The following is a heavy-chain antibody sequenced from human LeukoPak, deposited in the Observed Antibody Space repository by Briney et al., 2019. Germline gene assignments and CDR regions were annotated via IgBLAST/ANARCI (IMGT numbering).Heavy chain of an antibody. V-gene: IGHV1-2*02. J-gene: IGHJ4*02. CDR3: ARTASITIFGVPFPGY. CDR2: INPNSGGT. CDR1: GYTFTGYY. Sequence: ASVKVSCKGSGYTFTGYYMHWVRQAPGQGLEWMGWINPNSGGTNYAQKFQGRVTMTRDTSISTAYMELSRLRSDDTAVYYCARTASITIFGVPFPGYWGQGTLVTVSS. D-gene: IGHD3-3*01.